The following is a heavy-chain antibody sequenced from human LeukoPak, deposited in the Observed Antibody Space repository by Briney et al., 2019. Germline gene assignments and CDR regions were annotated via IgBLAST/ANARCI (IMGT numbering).Heavy chain of an antibody. Sequence: SETLSRTCTVSGGSISSGGYSWSWIRQHPGKGLEWIGYIYYNGSTYYNPSLKSRVTISVDTSKNQFSLSLSSVTAADTAVYYCARGPVATIWGQGTLVTVSS. J-gene: IGHJ4*02. CDR2: IYYNGST. CDR3: ARGPVATI. D-gene: IGHD5-12*01. CDR1: GGSISSGGYS. V-gene: IGHV4-31*03.